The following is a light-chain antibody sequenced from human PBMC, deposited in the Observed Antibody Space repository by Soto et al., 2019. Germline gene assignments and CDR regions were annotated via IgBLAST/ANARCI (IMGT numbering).Light chain of an antibody. V-gene: IGKV1-27*01. J-gene: IGKJ5*01. CDR3: QKYNSALT. Sequence: DIQMTQSPSSLSASIGDTFTITFRASQDISNYLAWYQQTPGKVPKLLIYTASTLQSGVPSRFSGSGSGTDFTLTISSLQPEDVATYYCQKYNSALTFGQGTRLEIK. CDR1: QDISNY. CDR2: TAS.